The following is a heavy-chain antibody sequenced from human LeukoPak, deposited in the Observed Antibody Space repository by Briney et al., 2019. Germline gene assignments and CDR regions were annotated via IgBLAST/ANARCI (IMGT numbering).Heavy chain of an antibody. D-gene: IGHD6-13*01. CDR2: IYYSGST. Sequence: PSETLSLTCTVSGGSISSYYWSWIRQPPGKGLEWIGYIYYSGSTNYNPSLKSRVTISVDTSKNQFSLKLSSVTAADTAVYYCARLSSSWYYYYYMDVWGKGTTVTVSS. J-gene: IGHJ6*03. V-gene: IGHV4-59*01. CDR1: GGSISSYY. CDR3: ARLSSSWYYYYYMDV.